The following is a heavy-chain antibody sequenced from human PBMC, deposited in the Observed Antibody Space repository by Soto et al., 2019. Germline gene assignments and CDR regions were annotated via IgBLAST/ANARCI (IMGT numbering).Heavy chain of an antibody. J-gene: IGHJ5*02. Sequence: EVQLVESGGGLVQPGGSLRLSCAASGFTFSSYSMNWVRQAPGKGLEWVSYISSSSSTIYYADSVKGRFTISRDNAKNSLYLQMKSLRDEDTAVYYCAREEGGLRYQGGDWFDPWGQGTLVTVSS. CDR3: AREEGGLRYQGGDWFDP. V-gene: IGHV3-48*02. CDR1: GFTFSSYS. CDR2: ISSSSSTI. D-gene: IGHD4-17*01.